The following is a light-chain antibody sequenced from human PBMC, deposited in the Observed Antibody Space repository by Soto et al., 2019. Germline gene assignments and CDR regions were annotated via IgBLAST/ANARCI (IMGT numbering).Light chain of an antibody. CDR2: GAS. Sequence: EIVMTQSPATLSVSPGERATLSCRASQSVSSNLAWYQQKPGQAPRLLFYGASTRATGIPARFSGSGSGTELTLTISSLQSEDFAVYYCQQYNNWPWTVGQGTKVEIK. J-gene: IGKJ1*01. CDR3: QQYNNWPWT. CDR1: QSVSSN. V-gene: IGKV3-15*01.